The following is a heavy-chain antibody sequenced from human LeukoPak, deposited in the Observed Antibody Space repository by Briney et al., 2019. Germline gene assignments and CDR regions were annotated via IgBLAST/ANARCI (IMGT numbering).Heavy chain of an antibody. Sequence: GGSLRLSCAASGFTFSSYWMHWVRQVPGKGPVWVSRIDSDGSSTIYADSVKGRFTISRDNAKNTLYLQMNSLRAEDTAVYYCVRGLYCSSTNCANYWGRGTLVTVSS. J-gene: IGHJ4*02. CDR2: IDSDGSST. D-gene: IGHD2-2*01. V-gene: IGHV3-74*01. CDR3: VRGLYCSSTNCANY. CDR1: GFTFSSYW.